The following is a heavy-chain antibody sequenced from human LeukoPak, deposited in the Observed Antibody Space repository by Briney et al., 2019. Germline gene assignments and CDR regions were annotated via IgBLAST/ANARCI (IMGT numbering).Heavy chain of an antibody. CDR2: MSYDGNNE. V-gene: IGHV3-30*18. CDR3: AKELPAYYYASGSRADAFDI. J-gene: IGHJ3*02. Sequence: PGRSLRLSYAASGFTFSSYGMHWVRQAPGKGLDWVAVMSYDGNNEYYADSVKGRFTISRDNSKNTLYLQMNSLRAEDTAAYYCAKELPAYYYASGSRADAFDIWGQGTMVTVSS. D-gene: IGHD3-10*01. CDR1: GFTFSSYG.